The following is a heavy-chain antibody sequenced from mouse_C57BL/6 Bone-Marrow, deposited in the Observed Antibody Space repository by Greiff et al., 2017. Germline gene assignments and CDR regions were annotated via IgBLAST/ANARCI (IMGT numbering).Heavy chain of an antibody. CDR2: INPSNGGT. Sequence: QVQLQQPGTELVKPGASVKLSCKASGYTFTSYWMHWVKQRPGQGLEWIGNINPSNGGTNYNEKFKSKATLTVDKSSSTAYMQLSSLTSEDSAVYCCAREENTTVVTTDYFDYWGQGTTLTVSS. V-gene: IGHV1-53*01. CDR1: GYTFTSYW. D-gene: IGHD1-1*01. J-gene: IGHJ2*01. CDR3: AREENTTVVTTDYFDY.